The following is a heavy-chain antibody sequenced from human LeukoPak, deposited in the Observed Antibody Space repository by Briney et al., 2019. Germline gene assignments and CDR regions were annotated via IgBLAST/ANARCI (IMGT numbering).Heavy chain of an antibody. CDR1: GFTFSNYA. Sequence: QSGGSLRLSCAASGFTFSNYAMSWVRLAPGKGLEWVSTISGSGGSTYDADSVKGRFTISRDNSKNTLDLQMNSLRAEDTAVYYCARSYDTSGYYRFDFWGQGTLATVSS. J-gene: IGHJ4*02. D-gene: IGHD3-22*01. V-gene: IGHV3-23*01. CDR2: ISGSGGST. CDR3: ARSYDTSGYYRFDF.